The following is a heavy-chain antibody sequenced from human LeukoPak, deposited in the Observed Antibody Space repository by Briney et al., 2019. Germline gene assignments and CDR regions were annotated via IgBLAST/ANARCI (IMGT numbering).Heavy chain of an antibody. J-gene: IGHJ4*02. D-gene: IGHD6-19*01. CDR2: IYDRGST. Sequence: PSETLSLTCTVSGGSISSYYWNWIRQPPGKGLEGIGYIYDRGSTNYNPSFKSRVIISVDRSKNQFSLKLRSVTAADTAVYYCARLAYSSGWPIDHWGQGILVTVSS. CDR1: GGSISSYY. V-gene: IGHV4-59*08. CDR3: ARLAYSSGWPIDH.